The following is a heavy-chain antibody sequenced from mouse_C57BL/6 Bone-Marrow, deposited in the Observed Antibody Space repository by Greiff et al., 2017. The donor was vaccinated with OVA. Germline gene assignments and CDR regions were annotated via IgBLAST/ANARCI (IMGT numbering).Heavy chain of an antibody. J-gene: IGHJ2*01. CDR1: GYSFTGYY. D-gene: IGHD4-1*01. CDR2: INPSTGGT. Sequence: EVQLQQSGPELVKPGASVKISCKASGYSFTGYYMNWVKQSTEKSLEWIGEINPSTGGTTYNQKFKAKATLTVDKSSSTAYMQLKSLTSEDSAVYYCARDWDPFDYWGQGTTLTVSS. CDR3: ARDWDPFDY. V-gene: IGHV1-42*01.